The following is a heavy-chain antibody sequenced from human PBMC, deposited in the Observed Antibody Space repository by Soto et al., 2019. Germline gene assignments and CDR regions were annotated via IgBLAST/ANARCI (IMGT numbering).Heavy chain of an antibody. CDR2: ISYSGST. CDR3: ARADPDASVGY. V-gene: IGHV4-59*11. CDR1: GGSMSSHY. Sequence: PSETLSLTCTVSGGSMSSHYWTWLRQPPGKGLEWIGYISYSGSTYYNPSLKSRVTISADTSRNQFSLKLSSVIAVDTAVYYCARADPDASVGYWGQGTLVTGSS. D-gene: IGHD3-16*01. J-gene: IGHJ4*02.